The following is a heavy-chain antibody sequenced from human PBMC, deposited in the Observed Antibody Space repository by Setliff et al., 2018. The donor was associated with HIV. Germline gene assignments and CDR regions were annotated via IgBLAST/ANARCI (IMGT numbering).Heavy chain of an antibody. D-gene: IGHD6-13*01. CDR1: GFTFSNYW. CDR3: ARVDGSSSWFYYYYYYMDI. J-gene: IGHJ6*03. Sequence: GGSLRLSCAASGFTFSNYWMSWVRQAPGKRLEWVANIKQDGSDKYDVDSVKCRFTISRDNAKNSLYLQMNSLRAEDTAVYYCARVDGSSSWFYYYYYYMDIWGKGTTVTVSS. CDR2: IKQDGSDK. V-gene: IGHV3-7*03.